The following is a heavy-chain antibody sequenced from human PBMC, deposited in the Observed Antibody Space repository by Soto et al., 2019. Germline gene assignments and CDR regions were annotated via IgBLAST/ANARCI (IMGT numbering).Heavy chain of an antibody. D-gene: IGHD5-18*01. CDR1: GFTFSSYW. Sequence: EVQLVESGGGLVQPGGSLRLSCAASGFTFSSYWMHWVRQVPGKGLVWVSRIKYDGSTMNYADSVKGRFTISRDNAKNTVYLEMNSLRAEDTAVYYCGRGIRNHYGMAVWGLGTTVTVSS. J-gene: IGHJ6*02. V-gene: IGHV3-74*01. CDR2: IKYDGSTM. CDR3: GRGIRNHYGMAV.